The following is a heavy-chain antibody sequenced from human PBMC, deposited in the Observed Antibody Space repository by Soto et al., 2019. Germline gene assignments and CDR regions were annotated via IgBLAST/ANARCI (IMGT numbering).Heavy chain of an antibody. Sequence: PGGSLRLSCAASGFTFDDYAMHWVRQAPGKGLEWVSGISWNSGSIDYADSVKGRFTISRDNAKNSLYLQMNSLRAEDTALYYCAKASGSGWYVGVDYWGQGTLVTVSS. V-gene: IGHV3-9*01. CDR1: GFTFDDYA. J-gene: IGHJ4*02. D-gene: IGHD6-19*01. CDR3: AKASGSGWYVGVDY. CDR2: ISWNSGSI.